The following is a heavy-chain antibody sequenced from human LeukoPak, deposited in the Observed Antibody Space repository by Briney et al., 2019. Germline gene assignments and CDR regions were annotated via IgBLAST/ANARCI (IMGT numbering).Heavy chain of an antibody. V-gene: IGHV3-48*01. CDR3: AKGPMGRGFDY. J-gene: IGHJ4*02. CDR2: ISSSSSTI. D-gene: IGHD3-10*01. CDR1: GFTFSSYS. Sequence: PGGSLRLSCAASGFTFSSYSMNWVRQAPGKGLEWVSYISSSSSTIYYADSVKGRFTISRDNAKNPLYLQMNSLRAEDTAIYYCAKGPMGRGFDYWGQGTLVTVSS.